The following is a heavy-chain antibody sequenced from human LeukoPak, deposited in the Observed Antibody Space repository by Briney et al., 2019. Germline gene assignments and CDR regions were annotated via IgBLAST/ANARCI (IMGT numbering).Heavy chain of an antibody. J-gene: IGHJ4*02. CDR2: IYHSGST. V-gene: IGHV4-59*01. CDR3: ARVGGGRLVRGVTLDY. Sequence: PSETLSLTCSVSGGFNTHYYWSWMRQPPGRGLEWIGYIYHSGSTNYNPSLKSRVTISVDTSKNHFSLKLSSVTAADTAVYYCARVGGGRLVRGVTLDYWGQGTLVTVSS. D-gene: IGHD3-10*01. CDR1: GGFNTHYY.